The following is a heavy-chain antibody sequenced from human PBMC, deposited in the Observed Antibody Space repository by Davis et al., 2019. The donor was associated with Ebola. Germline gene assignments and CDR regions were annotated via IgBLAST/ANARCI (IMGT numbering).Heavy chain of an antibody. CDR3: ARGLLSYYYYGMDV. CDR2: ISDEGNKK. Sequence: GESLKISCAASGFIFSSYAMHWVRQALGKGLEWVAVISDEGNKKHYADSVKGRFTISRDNSKNTLYLQMNSLRAEDRAVYYCARGLLSYYYYGMDVWGQGTTVTVSS. V-gene: IGHV3-30-3*01. CDR1: GFIFSSYA. D-gene: IGHD2/OR15-2a*01. J-gene: IGHJ6*02.